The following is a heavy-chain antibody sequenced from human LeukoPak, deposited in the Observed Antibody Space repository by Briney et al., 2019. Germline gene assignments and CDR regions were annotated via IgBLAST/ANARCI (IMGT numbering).Heavy chain of an antibody. Sequence: GGSLRLSCAASGFTLSNYAMHWVRQAPGKGLVWVSRINEDGSTTNYADSVKGRSTIFRDNAKNTLYLQMNSLRAEDTAVYYCVRDLGGRSGHWGQGTLVTVSS. D-gene: IGHD3-16*01. J-gene: IGHJ4*02. V-gene: IGHV3-74*01. CDR2: INEDGSTT. CDR3: VRDLGGRSGH. CDR1: GFTLSNYA.